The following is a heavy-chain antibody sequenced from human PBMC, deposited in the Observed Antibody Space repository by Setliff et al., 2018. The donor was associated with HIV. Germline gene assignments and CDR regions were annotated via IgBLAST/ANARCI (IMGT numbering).Heavy chain of an antibody. Sequence: SVKVSCKASGGTFSSYAITWVRQAPGQGLEWMGGIIPIFGTANYAQKFQGRVTITADESTSTAYMELSSLRSEDTAAYYCARDGRAVTSLMVVVSLKNGMDVWGKVTTVTFSS. V-gene: IGHV1-69*13. J-gene: IGHJ6*04. D-gene: IGHD3-22*01. CDR1: GGTFSSYA. CDR2: IIPIFGTA. CDR3: ARDGRAVTSLMVVVSLKNGMDV.